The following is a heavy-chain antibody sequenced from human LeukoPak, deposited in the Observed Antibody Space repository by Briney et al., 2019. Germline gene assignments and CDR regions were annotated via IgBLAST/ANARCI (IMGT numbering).Heavy chain of an antibody. J-gene: IGHJ6*02. Sequence: GGSLRLSCAASGFTFSSYAMSWVRQAPGKGLEWVSVIYSGGSTYYADSVKGRFTISRHNSKNTLYLQMNSLRAEDTAVYYCARDLRGSAYSSSWYGMDVWGQGTTVTVSS. CDR3: ARDLRGSAYSSSWYGMDV. D-gene: IGHD6-13*01. CDR1: GFTFSSYA. CDR2: IYSGGST. V-gene: IGHV3-53*04.